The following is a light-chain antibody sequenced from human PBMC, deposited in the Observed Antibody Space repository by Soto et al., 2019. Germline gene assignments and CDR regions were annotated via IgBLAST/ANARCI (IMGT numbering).Light chain of an antibody. Sequence: DIPMTQSPSSLSASVGDRVTITCQASQDISSYLNWYQQKPAKAPKLLIHGASNLETGVPPTFSGSGSVTDFTFTISSLQPQDSATYYCQEYDNLPRLTFGGGTKVEIK. J-gene: IGKJ4*01. V-gene: IGKV1-33*01. CDR1: QDISSY. CDR3: QEYDNLPRLT. CDR2: GAS.